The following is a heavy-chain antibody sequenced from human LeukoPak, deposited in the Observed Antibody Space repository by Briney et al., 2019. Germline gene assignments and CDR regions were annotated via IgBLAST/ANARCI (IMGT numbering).Heavy chain of an antibody. CDR2: IKNDGSEK. J-gene: IGHJ2*01. Sequence: GGSLRLSCAASGFTFSSYYMSWVRQAPGKGLEWVATIKNDGSEKNYVDSVKGRFTISRDNAKNSLYLQMNSLRAEDTAVYYCAREGSGYCSSTSCRKRLYWYFDPWGRGTLVTVSS. CDR3: AREGSGYCSSTSCRKRLYWYFDP. D-gene: IGHD2-2*01. CDR1: GFTFSSYY. V-gene: IGHV3-7*01.